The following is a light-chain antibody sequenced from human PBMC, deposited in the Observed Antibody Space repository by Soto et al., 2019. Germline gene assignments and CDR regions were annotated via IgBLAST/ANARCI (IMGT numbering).Light chain of an antibody. CDR2: EVA. CDR1: SSDVGGYSY. Sequence: QAVVTQPASVSGSPGQSITISCTGTSSDVGGYSYVSWYQHHPGKATKLIIYEVAYRPSGVSNRFSGSKSGNTASLTISGLQAEDEADYYCTSYTKRTTLRFGGGTKLTVL. CDR3: TSYTKRTTLR. V-gene: IGLV2-14*01. J-gene: IGLJ2*01.